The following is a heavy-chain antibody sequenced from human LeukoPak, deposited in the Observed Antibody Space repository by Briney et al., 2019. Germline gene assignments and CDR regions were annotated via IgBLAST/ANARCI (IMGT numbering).Heavy chain of an antibody. V-gene: IGHV4-61*02. CDR2: IYTSGST. Sequence: SETLSLTCTVSGGSISSGGYYWSWIRQPAGKGLEWIGRIYTSGSTNYNPSLKSRVTISVDTSKNQFSLKLSSVTAADTAVYYCARGVGATIRYWGQGTLVTVSS. D-gene: IGHD1-26*01. J-gene: IGHJ4*02. CDR3: ARGVGATIRY. CDR1: GGSISSGGYY.